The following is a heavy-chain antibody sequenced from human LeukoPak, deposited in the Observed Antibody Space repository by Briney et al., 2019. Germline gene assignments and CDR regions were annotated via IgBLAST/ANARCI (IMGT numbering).Heavy chain of an antibody. J-gene: IGHJ4*02. D-gene: IGHD3-10*01. Sequence: GGSLRLSCAASGFTFSDYYMSWIRQAPGKGLEWVSYISSSSSYTNYADSVKGRFTISRDNAKNSLYLQMNSLRAGDTAVYFCARVRYYGSGTYFFDYWGQGTLVTVSS. CDR3: ARVRYYGSGTYFFDY. V-gene: IGHV3-11*05. CDR2: ISSSSSYT. CDR1: GFTFSDYY.